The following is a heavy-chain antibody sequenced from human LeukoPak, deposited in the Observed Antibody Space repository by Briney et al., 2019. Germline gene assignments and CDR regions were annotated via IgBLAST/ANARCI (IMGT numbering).Heavy chain of an antibody. CDR3: ATHDLAGTSPFDY. J-gene: IGHJ4*02. Sequence: GASVKVSCKTSGYTVTTYYIHWVRQAPGQGLEWMRIINPSGDSTTYPQKFQGRVTMTRDTSTSTVYMELSSLRSDDTAVYYCATHDLAGTSPFDYWGQGTLVTVSS. CDR2: INPSGDST. D-gene: IGHD6-19*01. CDR1: GYTVTTYY. V-gene: IGHV1-46*01.